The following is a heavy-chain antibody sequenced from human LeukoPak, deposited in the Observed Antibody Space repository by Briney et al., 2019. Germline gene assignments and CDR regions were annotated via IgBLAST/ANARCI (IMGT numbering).Heavy chain of an antibody. CDR3: ASGPVGTTVATLFDY. J-gene: IGHJ4*02. D-gene: IGHD4-17*01. Sequence: HPGGSLRLSCAASGFTFSSYAMHWVRQAPGKGLEYVSAISSNGGSTYYANSVKGRFTISRDNSKNTLYLQMGSLRAEDMAVYYCASGPVGTTVATLFDYWGQGTLVTVSS. CDR1: GFTFSSYA. CDR2: ISSNGGST. V-gene: IGHV3-64*01.